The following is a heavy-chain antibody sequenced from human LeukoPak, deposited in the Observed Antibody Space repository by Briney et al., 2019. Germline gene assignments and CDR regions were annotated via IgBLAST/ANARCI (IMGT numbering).Heavy chain of an antibody. Sequence: GGSLRLSCAASGFTFSSYAMHWVRQAPGKGLEWVAVISYDGSNKYYADSVKGRFTISRDNSKNTLYLQMNSLRAEDTAVYYCARVYYYNMDVWGQGTTVAVSS. V-gene: IGHV3-30*04. CDR2: ISYDGSNK. CDR3: ARVYYYNMDV. CDR1: GFTFSSYA. J-gene: IGHJ6*02.